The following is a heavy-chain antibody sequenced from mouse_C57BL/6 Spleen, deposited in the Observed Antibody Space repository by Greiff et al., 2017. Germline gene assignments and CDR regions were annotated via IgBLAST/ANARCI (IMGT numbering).Heavy chain of an antibody. D-gene: IGHD2-4*01. CDR3: AKDLYDYEVPYGYFDV. V-gene: IGHV2-3*01. Sequence: VHLVESGPGLVAPSQSLSITCTVSGFSLTSYGVSWVRQPPGKGLEWLGVIWGDGSTNYHSALISRLSISKDNSKSQVFLKLNSLQTDDTATYYCAKDLYDYEVPYGYFDVWGTGTTVTVAS. CDR1: GFSLTSYG. CDR2: IWGDGST. J-gene: IGHJ1*03.